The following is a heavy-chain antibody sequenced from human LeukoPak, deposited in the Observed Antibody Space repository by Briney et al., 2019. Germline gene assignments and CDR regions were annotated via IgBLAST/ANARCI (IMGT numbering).Heavy chain of an antibody. D-gene: IGHD3-16*01. CDR3: ANTVWDPYDY. Sequence: GGSLRLSCAASGFTFSNYGMHWVRQAPGKGLEWVAFIRYDGSNKYYTDSVKGRFTISRDNSKNTLYLQMNSLRAEDTAVYYCANTVWDPYDYWGQGTLVTVSS. CDR1: GFTFSNYG. CDR2: IRYDGSNK. V-gene: IGHV3-30*02. J-gene: IGHJ4*02.